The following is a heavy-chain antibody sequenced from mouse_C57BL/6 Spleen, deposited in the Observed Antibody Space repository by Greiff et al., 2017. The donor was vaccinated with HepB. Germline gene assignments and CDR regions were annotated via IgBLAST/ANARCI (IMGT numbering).Heavy chain of an antibody. D-gene: IGHD4-1*01. V-gene: IGHV1-75*01. CDR3: AREGLGKTLFDY. Sequence: QVQLKESGPELVKPGASVKISCKASGYTFTDYYINWVKQRPGQGLEWIGWIFPGSGSTYYNEKFKGKATLTVDKSSSTAYMLLSSLTSEDSAVYFCAREGLGKTLFDYWGQGTTLTVSS. CDR1: GYTFTDYY. J-gene: IGHJ2*01. CDR2: IFPGSGST.